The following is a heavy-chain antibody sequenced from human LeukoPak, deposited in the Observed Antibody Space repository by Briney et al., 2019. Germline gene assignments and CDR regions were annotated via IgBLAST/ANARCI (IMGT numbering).Heavy chain of an antibody. D-gene: IGHD2-15*01. V-gene: IGHV3-74*01. Sequence: GGSLGLSCAASGFTFSSYWMHWVRQVPGKGLVWVSRINSDGSNTNYADSVKGRFTTSRDNAKNTLYLQMNSLRAEETAVYYCASGDVVGYYFDDGGQGTLVTVSS. CDR1: GFTFSSYW. CDR2: INSDGSNT. J-gene: IGHJ4*02. CDR3: ASGDVVGYYFDD.